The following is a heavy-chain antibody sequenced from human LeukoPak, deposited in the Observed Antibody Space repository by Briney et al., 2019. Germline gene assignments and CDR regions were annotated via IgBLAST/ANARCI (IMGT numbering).Heavy chain of an antibody. CDR3: ARVAGNCGGDCYRLLY. J-gene: IGHJ4*02. D-gene: IGHD2-21*01. Sequence: ASVKVSCKASGYTFTTYDINWVRQATGQGVEWLGWMNPNSGNTGYAQKFQGRVTMTRNISITTAYMELSNLRSEDTAVYYCARVAGNCGGDCYRLLYWGQGTLVTVSS. CDR1: GYTFTTYD. CDR2: MNPNSGNT. V-gene: IGHV1-8*01.